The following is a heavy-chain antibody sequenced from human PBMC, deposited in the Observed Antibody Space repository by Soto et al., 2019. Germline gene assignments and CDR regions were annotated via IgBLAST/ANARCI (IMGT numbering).Heavy chain of an antibody. CDR1: GGSISSYY. D-gene: IGHD3-10*01. CDR3: ARLKITMVRGVNWWFDP. J-gene: IGHJ5*02. CDR2: IYYSGST. V-gene: IGHV4-59*08. Sequence: SETLSLTCTVSGGSISSYYWSWIRQPPGKGLEWIGYIYYSGSTNYNPSLKSRVTISVDTSKNQFSLKLSSVTAADTAVYYCARLKITMVRGVNWWFDPWGQGTLVTVSS.